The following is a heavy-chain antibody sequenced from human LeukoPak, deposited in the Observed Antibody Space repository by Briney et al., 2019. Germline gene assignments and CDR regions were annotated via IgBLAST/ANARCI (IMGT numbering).Heavy chain of an antibody. CDR3: ATSGWYLLPGVY. CDR1: GGSFSGYY. J-gene: IGHJ4*02. Sequence: SETLSLTCAVYGGSFSGYYWSWIRQPPGKGLEWIWEINHSGSTNYNPSLKSRVSISVDTSKNQFSLKLSSVTAAATAVNYCATSGWYLLPGVYWGQGTLVTVSS. CDR2: INHSGST. V-gene: IGHV4-34*01. D-gene: IGHD6-19*01.